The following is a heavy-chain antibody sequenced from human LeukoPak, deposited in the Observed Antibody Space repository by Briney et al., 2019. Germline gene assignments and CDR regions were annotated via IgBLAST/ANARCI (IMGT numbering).Heavy chain of an antibody. CDR2: IRSKAYGGTK. J-gene: IGHJ4*02. D-gene: IGHD3-22*01. CDR3: ARVYNYYDSSGYYY. Sequence: GGSLRLSCTASGFTFGDYAMSWVRQAPGKGLEWVGFIRSKAYGGTKEYAASVKGRFTISRDDSKSIAYLQMNSLRAEDTAVYYCARVYNYYDSSGYYYWGQGTLVTVSS. V-gene: IGHV3-49*04. CDR1: GFTFGDYA.